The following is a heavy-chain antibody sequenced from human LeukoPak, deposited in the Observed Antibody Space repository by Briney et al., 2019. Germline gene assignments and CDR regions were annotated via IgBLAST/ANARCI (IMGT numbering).Heavy chain of an antibody. CDR1: YY. CDR2: IYYSGST. J-gene: IGHJ5*02. V-gene: IGHV4-39*01. CDR3: ARRESNWFDP. Sequence: YYMSWVRQAPGKGLEWIGSIYYSGSTYYNPSLKSRVTISVDTSKNQFSLKLSSVTAADTAVYYCARRESNWFDPWGQGTLVTVSS.